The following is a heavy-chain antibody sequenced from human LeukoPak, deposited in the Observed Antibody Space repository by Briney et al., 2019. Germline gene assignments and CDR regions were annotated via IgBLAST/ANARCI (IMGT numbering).Heavy chain of an antibody. D-gene: IGHD3-22*01. V-gene: IGHV4-38-2*02. Sequence: SETLSLTCTVSGYSISSGYYWGWIRQPPGKGLEWIGSIYHSGSTYYNPSFKSRVTISVDTSKNQFSLKLSSVTAADTAVYYCARDLGYFYDSSSSNGFDPWGQGALVTVSS. CDR3: ARDLGYFYDSSSSNGFDP. CDR2: IYHSGST. CDR1: GYSISSGYY. J-gene: IGHJ5*02.